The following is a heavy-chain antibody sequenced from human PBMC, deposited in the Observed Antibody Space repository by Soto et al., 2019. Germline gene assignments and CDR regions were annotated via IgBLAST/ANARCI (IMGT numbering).Heavy chain of an antibody. D-gene: IGHD3-22*01. CDR1: GGSISSYY. CDR3: AREGYYDSSGYPKHYYGMDV. V-gene: IGHV4-4*07. J-gene: IGHJ6*02. Sequence: KTSETLSLTCTVPGGSISSYYWSWIRQPAGKGLEWIGRIYTSGSTNYNPSLKSRVTMSVDTSKNQFSLKLSSVTAADTAVYYCAREGYYDSSGYPKHYYGMDVWGQGTTVTVSS. CDR2: IYTSGST.